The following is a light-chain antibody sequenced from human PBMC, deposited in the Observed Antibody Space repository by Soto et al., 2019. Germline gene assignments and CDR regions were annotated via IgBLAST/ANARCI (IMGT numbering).Light chain of an antibody. CDR2: EVT. V-gene: IGLV2-8*01. Sequence: QSALTQPPSASGSPGQSVTISCTGTSSDVGANNYVSWYQQHPGKAPKLMIYEVTKRPSGVPDRFSGSKSGNTASLTVSGLQAEDEADYYCISYAGTNRVFATGTKVTVL. CDR1: SSDVGANNY. J-gene: IGLJ1*01. CDR3: ISYAGTNRV.